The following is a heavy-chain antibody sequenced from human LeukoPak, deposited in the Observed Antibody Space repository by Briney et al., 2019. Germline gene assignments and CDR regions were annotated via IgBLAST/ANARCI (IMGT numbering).Heavy chain of an antibody. J-gene: IGHJ4*02. Sequence: GGSLRLSCAASGFTFSDYYMTWIRQAPGKGLEWVSYISSTSIYTNYADSVKGRFTISRDNAKNSLYLQMNSLRAEDTAVYYCAREDGYGSSWYSDYWGQGTLVTVSS. V-gene: IGHV3-11*05. D-gene: IGHD6-13*01. CDR1: GFTFSDYY. CDR3: AREDGYGSSWYSDY. CDR2: ISSTSIYT.